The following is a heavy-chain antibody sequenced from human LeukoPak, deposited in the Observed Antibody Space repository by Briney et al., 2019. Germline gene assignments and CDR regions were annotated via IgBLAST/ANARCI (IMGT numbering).Heavy chain of an antibody. J-gene: IGHJ4*02. D-gene: IGHD2-15*01. CDR2: ISGSGGST. CDR1: GFTFSSYA. CDR3: AKRSKVGDVVVAASNY. V-gene: IGHV3-23*01. Sequence: PGGSLRLSCAASGFTFSSYAMSWVRQAPGKGLEWVSAISGSGGSTYYADSVKGRFTISRDNSKNTLYLQMNSLRAEDTAVYYCAKRSKVGDVVVAASNYWGQGTLVTVSS.